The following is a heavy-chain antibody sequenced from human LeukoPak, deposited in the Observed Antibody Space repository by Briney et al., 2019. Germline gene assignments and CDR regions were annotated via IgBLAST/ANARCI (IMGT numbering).Heavy chain of an antibody. CDR2: IYYSGST. CDR1: GGSISSYY. J-gene: IGHJ4*02. D-gene: IGHD6-19*01. V-gene: IGHV4-59*01. Sequence: SETLSLTCTVSGGSISSYYWSWIRQPPGKGLEWIGYIYYSGSTNYNPSLKSRVTISVDTSKNQFSLKLSSVTAADTAVYYCARGRGGGWGGDLDYWGQGTLVTVSS. CDR3: ARGRGGGWGGDLDY.